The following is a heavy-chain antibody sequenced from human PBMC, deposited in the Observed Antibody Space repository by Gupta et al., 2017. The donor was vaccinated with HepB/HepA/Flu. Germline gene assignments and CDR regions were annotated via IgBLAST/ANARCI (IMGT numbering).Heavy chain of an antibody. CDR1: GGSIRTSSDY. CDR3: AKRDAGQYYFDY. J-gene: IGHJ4*02. D-gene: IGHD2/OR15-2a*01. Sequence: QLQLQQSGSGLVKASETLSLSCIVSGGSIRTSSDYWDWIRQPPGTGLEWIGSMYYTGTTYYNTSLKSRVTMTVNTSKKEFPLTLSSVTGADMAIYYCAKRDAGQYYFDYGGRGILVTVSS. CDR2: MYYTGTT. V-gene: IGHV4-39*01.